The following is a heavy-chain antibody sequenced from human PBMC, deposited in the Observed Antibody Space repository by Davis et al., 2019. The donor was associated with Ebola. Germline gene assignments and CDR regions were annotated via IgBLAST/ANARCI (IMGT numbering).Heavy chain of an antibody. CDR1: GYTFTGYY. CDR2: ISAYNGNT. V-gene: IGHV1-18*04. D-gene: IGHD6-13*01. J-gene: IGHJ6*03. CDR3: ARDLEDRDGDSWSYYYYYMDV. Sequence: ASVKVSCKASGYTFTGYYMHWVRQAPGQGLEWMGWISAYNGNTNYAQKLQGRVTMTTDTSTSTAYMELRSLRSDDTAVYYCARDLEDRDGDSWSYYYYYMDVWGKGTTVTVCS.